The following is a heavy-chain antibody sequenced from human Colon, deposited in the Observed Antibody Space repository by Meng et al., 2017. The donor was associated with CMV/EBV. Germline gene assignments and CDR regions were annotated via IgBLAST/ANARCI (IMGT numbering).Heavy chain of an antibody. D-gene: IGHD6-13*01. CDR2: ISYDGNHR. V-gene: IGHV3-30*04. Sequence: GGSLRLSCAASGFTFSDYAVHWVRQAPGKGLEWVAHISYDGNHRYYADSMKGRFTISRDNSKNTPYLQVDSLRPEDTATYYCASTIAAAGLDYWGQGTLVTVSS. CDR1: GFTFSDYA. J-gene: IGHJ4*02. CDR3: ASTIAAAGLDY.